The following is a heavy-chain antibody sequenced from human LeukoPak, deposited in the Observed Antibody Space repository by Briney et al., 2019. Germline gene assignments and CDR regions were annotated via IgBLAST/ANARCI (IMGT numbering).Heavy chain of an antibody. V-gene: IGHV1-2*02. Sequence: ASVKVSCKASGDTFTGYYMHWVRQAPGQGLEWMGWINPNSGGTNYAQKFQGRVTMTRDTSISTAYMELSRLRSGDTAVYYCARVLQAGFVYYFDYWGQGTLVTVSS. CDR1: GDTFTGYY. D-gene: IGHD6-13*01. CDR3: ARVLQAGFVYYFDY. J-gene: IGHJ4*02. CDR2: INPNSGGT.